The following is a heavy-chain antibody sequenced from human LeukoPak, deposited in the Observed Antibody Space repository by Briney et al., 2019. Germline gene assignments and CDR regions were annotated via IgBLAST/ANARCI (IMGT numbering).Heavy chain of an antibody. V-gene: IGHV1-24*01. CDR1: GYTLTELS. J-gene: IGHJ6*02. Sequence: GASVKVSCKVSGYTLTELSMFWVRQAPGKGLEWMGSFDPEDGKTVYAQKFQGRVTMTEDTSTDTAYMELRSLRSEDTAVYYCATGYLVTAGLMDVWGQGTTVTVSS. CDR3: ATGYLVTAGLMDV. CDR2: FDPEDGKT. D-gene: IGHD6-13*01.